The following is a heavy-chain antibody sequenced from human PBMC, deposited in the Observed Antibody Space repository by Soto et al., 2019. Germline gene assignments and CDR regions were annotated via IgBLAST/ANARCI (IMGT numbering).Heavy chain of an antibody. CDR1: GFTFDKYA. D-gene: IGHD6-19*01. J-gene: IGHJ4*02. CDR2: VSAGGRDT. Sequence: EVLLLESGGDLAQPGGSLRLSCAASGFTFDKYAMSWVRQAPGKGLEWVAGVSAGGRDTYYADSVKDRFTNSRDSSKNTLYLQMNSLRAQDTATYYCAKGKTTGWYYFDYWGQGTLVTVSS. CDR3: AKGKTTGWYYFDY. V-gene: IGHV3-23*01.